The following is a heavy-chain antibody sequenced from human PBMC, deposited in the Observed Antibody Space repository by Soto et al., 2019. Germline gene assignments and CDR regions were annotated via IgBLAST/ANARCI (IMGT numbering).Heavy chain of an antibody. Sequence: SVKVSCKASGYTFTSYGISWVRQAPGQGLEWMGWISAYNGNTNYAQKLQGRVTMTTDTSTSTAYMELRSLRSEDTAVYYCARSNGQRYCSSTSCYFFDYWGQGTMVTVSS. CDR1: GYTFTSYG. J-gene: IGHJ4*02. D-gene: IGHD2-2*01. V-gene: IGHV1-18*04. CDR3: ARSNGQRYCSSTSCYFFDY. CDR2: ISAYNGNT.